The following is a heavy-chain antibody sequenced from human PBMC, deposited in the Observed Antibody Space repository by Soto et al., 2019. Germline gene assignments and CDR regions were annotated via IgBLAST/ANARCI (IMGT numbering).Heavy chain of an antibody. D-gene: IGHD2-2*01. CDR1: GYTCPNYG. CDR3: AKVTIGWYHDFGMDV. CDR2: ISGNDGNA. Sequence: IRLVQSGTEGKKPGASVKVSCKASGYTCPNYGISWVRQPPGQGLEWMGWISGNDGNANYDQKFQPTVSMTIDKYTNTAYMEFSSLRADDTATFYCAKVTIGWYHDFGMDVWGHGTTVTVS. V-gene: IGHV1-18*04. J-gene: IGHJ6*02.